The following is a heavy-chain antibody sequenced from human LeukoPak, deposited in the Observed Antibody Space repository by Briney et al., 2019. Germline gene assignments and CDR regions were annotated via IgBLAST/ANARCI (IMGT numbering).Heavy chain of an antibody. CDR3: AKGWDSSGYPYDAFDI. CDR1: GCTFTGYY. CDR2: INPNSGGT. J-gene: IGHJ3*02. D-gene: IGHD3-22*01. Sequence: ASVKVSCKASGCTFTGYYMHWVRQAPGQGLEWMGRINPNSGGTNYAQKFQGRVTMTRDTSISTAYMELSRLRSDDTAVYYCAKGWDSSGYPYDAFDIWGQGTMVTVSS. V-gene: IGHV1-2*06.